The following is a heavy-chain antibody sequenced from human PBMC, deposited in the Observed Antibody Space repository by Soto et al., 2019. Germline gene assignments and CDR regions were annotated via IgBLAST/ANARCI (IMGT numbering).Heavy chain of an antibody. J-gene: IGHJ6*02. CDR2: VIPIFGTP. CDR3: ARSQGGSSSLDIYYYYYYGMDV. V-gene: IGHV1-69*01. Sequence: QVQLVQSGAEVKKPGSSVKVSCKAPGGTFSTYAISWVRQAPGQGLEWMGGVIPIFGTPKYAQKFQGRVTITADESTCTGYMELRSLRSEDTAVYYCARSQGGSSSLDIYYYYYYGMDVWGQGTTVTVSS. D-gene: IGHD2-15*01. CDR1: GGTFSTYA.